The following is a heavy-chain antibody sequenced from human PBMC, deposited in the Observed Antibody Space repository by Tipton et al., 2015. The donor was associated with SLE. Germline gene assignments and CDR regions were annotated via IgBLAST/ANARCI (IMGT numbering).Heavy chain of an antibody. J-gene: IGHJ4*02. V-gene: IGHV4-61*02. D-gene: IGHD3-10*01. CDR2: IYTSGST. CDR1: GGSISSGSYY. Sequence: TLSLTCTVSGGSISSGSYYWSWIRQPAGKGLEWIGRIYTSGSTNYNPSLKSRVTISVDTSKNQFSLKLSSVTAADTAVYYCARPSTTVVPDYWGRGTLVTVSS. CDR3: ARPSTTVVPDY.